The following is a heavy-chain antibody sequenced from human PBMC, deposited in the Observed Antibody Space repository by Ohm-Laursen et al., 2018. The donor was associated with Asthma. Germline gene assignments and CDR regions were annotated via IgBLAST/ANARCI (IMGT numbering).Heavy chain of an antibody. CDR1: GATFSSFA. CDR2: IIPISGPA. Sequence: SSVKVSCKSSGATFSSFAISWVRQAPGHGLEWVGGIIPISGPASYAPDFQGRVTITADQSTRTAYMELRRLVSEDTAVYYCARHALRNSLNPYGFESWGQGTLVNVSS. J-gene: IGHJ4*02. D-gene: IGHD3-9*01. V-gene: IGHV1-69*01. CDR3: ARHALRNSLNPYGFES.